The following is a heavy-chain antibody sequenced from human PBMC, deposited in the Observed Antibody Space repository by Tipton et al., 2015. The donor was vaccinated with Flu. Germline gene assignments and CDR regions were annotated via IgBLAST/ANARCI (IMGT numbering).Heavy chain of an antibody. J-gene: IGHJ4*02. D-gene: IGHD6-13*01. CDR1: GYSFTIYW. CDR2: IYPGDSDT. Sequence: QLVQSGAEVKKPGESLKISCKASGYSFTIYWIGWVRQMPGKGLEWMGIIYPGDSDTRYSPSFQGQVTISADKSISTAYLQWSSLKASDTAVYYCVRQPTIAAAGAYFDYWGQGTLVTVSS. CDR3: VRQPTIAAAGAYFDY. V-gene: IGHV5-51*01.